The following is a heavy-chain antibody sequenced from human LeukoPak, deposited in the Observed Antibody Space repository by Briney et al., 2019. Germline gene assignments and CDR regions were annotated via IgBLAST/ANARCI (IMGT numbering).Heavy chain of an antibody. CDR2: VSSSSSYT. D-gene: IGHD6-13*01. CDR1: GIPFSDFY. Sequence: GGSLRLSCVVSGIPFSDFYMNWIRQAPGKGLEWISYVSSSSSYTDYAESVKGRFSISRDNAKSALYLEMSDLRVEDTAVYYCAAGTAADYWGQGTLVTVSS. J-gene: IGHJ4*02. CDR3: AAGTAADY. V-gene: IGHV3-11*03.